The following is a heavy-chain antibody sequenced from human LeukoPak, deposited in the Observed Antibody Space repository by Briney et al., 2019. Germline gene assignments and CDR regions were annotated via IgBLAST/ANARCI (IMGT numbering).Heavy chain of an antibody. CDR3: ARGCSSTSCYPY. CDR1: GGSISSYY. D-gene: IGHD2-2*01. CDR2: IYYSGST. Sequence: KPSGTLSLTCTVSGGSISSYYWSWIRQPPGKGLEWIGYIYYSGSTNYNPSLKSRVTISVDTSKNQFSLKLSSVTAADTAVYYCARGCSSTSCYPYWGQGTLVTVSS. V-gene: IGHV4-59*01. J-gene: IGHJ4*02.